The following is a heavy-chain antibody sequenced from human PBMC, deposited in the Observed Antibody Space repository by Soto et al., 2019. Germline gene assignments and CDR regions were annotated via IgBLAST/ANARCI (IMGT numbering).Heavy chain of an antibody. CDR1: GGSFSGYY. D-gene: IGHD4-17*01. CDR3: ARAGGNDYGDYVLIDY. V-gene: IGHV4-34*01. CDR2: INHSGST. J-gene: IGHJ4*02. Sequence: QVQLQQWGAGLLKPSETLSLTCAVYGGSFSGYYWSWIRQPPGKGLEWIGEINHSGSTNHNPSLQSRVTISVDTSKNQFSLKLSSVTAADTAIYYCARAGGNDYGDYVLIDYWGQGTLVTVSS.